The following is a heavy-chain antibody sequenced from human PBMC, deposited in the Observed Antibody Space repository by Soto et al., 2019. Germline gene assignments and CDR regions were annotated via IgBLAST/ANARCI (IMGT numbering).Heavy chain of an antibody. CDR2: IYSGGST. CDR3: YSGSSSLYYYYGMDV. D-gene: IGHD6-6*01. Sequence: EVQLVESGGGLIQPGGSLRLSCAASGFTVSSNYMSWVRQAPGKGLEWVSVIYSGGSTYYADSVKGRFTISRDNSKNTLYLQMNSLRAEDTAVYYCYSGSSSLYYYYGMDVWGQGTTVTVSS. CDR1: GFTVSSNY. V-gene: IGHV3-53*01. J-gene: IGHJ6*02.